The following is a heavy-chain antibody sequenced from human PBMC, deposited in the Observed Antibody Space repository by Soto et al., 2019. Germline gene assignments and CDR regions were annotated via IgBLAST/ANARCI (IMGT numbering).Heavy chain of an antibody. CDR2: ISYDGSNK. CDR1: GFTFSSYA. D-gene: IGHD6-19*01. Sequence: QVQLVESGGGVVQPGRSLRLSCAASGFTFSSYAMHWVRQAPGKGLEWVAVISYDGSNKYYADSVKGRFTISRDNSKNTLYLQMNSLRAEDTAVYYCARVSSSYSSGWYSSSDYWGQGTLVPVSS. J-gene: IGHJ4*02. CDR3: ARVSSSYSSGWYSSSDY. V-gene: IGHV3-30-3*01.